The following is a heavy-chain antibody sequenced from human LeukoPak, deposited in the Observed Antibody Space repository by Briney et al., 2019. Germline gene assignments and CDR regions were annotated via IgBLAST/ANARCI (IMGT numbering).Heavy chain of an antibody. J-gene: IGHJ6*02. D-gene: IGHD3-9*01. CDR1: GFTFGDYY. CDR3: ARDYDILTASLYSYYGMDV. Sequence: PGGSLRLSCAASGFTFGDYYMSWIRQAPGKGLECVSYISSSGNTIRYAESVKGRFTISRDNAKKSLYLQMNSLRAEDTAVYYCARDYDILTASLYSYYGMDVWGQGTTVTVSS. V-gene: IGHV3-11*01. CDR2: ISSSGNTI.